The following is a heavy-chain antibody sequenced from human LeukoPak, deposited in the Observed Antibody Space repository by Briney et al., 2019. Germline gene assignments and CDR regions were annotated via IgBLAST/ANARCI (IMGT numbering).Heavy chain of an antibody. V-gene: IGHV3-7*05. CDR1: GFTFSNYW. J-gene: IGHJ4*02. CDR3: AKRDTSRQHYFDY. D-gene: IGHD5-18*01. Sequence: GGSLRLSCAASGFTFSNYWMSWVRQAPGKGLEWVANIKQDGSDKYYVDSVKGRFTISGDNAKNSLYLQMNSLRAEDTAMYYCAKRDTSRQHYFDYWGQGTLVTVSS. CDR2: IKQDGSDK.